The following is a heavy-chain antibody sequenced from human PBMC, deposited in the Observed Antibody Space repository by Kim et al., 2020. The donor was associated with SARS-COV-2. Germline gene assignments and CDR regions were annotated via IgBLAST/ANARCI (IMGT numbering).Heavy chain of an antibody. D-gene: IGHD6-19*01. Sequence: GGSLRLSCVASGFTFSSYEMNWVRQAPGKGLEWVSKISSSGPTKHYADSVKGRFTISRDNAKNSLFLQMNSLRAEDTAVYYCARPQYSSGWYYYYGMDVWGQGTTVTVSS. CDR1: GFTFSSYE. CDR3: ARPQYSSGWYYYYGMDV. V-gene: IGHV3-48*03. J-gene: IGHJ6*02. CDR2: ISSSGPTK.